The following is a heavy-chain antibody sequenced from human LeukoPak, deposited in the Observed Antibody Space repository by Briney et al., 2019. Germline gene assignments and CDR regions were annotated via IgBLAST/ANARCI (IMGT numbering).Heavy chain of an antibody. J-gene: IGHJ4*02. D-gene: IGHD6-6*01. CDR2: IYYSGST. Sequence: PSETLSLTCTVSGGPISVYYWSWIRQPPGKGRECIGYIYYSGSTNYNPSLKSRVTISVDTSKNQFSLKLSSVTDADTALYYCARLDFGTSSGGYYFDYWGQGTLVTVSS. V-gene: IGHV4-59*08. CDR1: GGPISVYY. CDR3: ARLDFGTSSGGYYFDY.